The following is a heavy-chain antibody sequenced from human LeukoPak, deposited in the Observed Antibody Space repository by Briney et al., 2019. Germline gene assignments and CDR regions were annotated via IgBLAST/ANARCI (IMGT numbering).Heavy chain of an antibody. J-gene: IGHJ4*02. CDR3: ALGGGKWQQLAPIDY. V-gene: IGHV3-33*01. Sequence: PGRSLRLSCAASGFTFRSYGMHWVHQAPGKGLEWVAVIWYDGSNKYYADSVKGRFTISRDNSKNTLYLQMNSLRAEDTAVYYCALGGGKWQQLAPIDYWGQGTLVTVSS. CDR2: IWYDGSNK. D-gene: IGHD6-13*01. CDR1: GFTFRSYG.